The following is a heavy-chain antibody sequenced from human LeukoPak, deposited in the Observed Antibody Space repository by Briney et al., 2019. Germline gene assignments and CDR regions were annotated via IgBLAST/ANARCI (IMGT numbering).Heavy chain of an antibody. CDR2: MYYGGST. V-gene: IGHV4-39*02. CDR1: GGSIRSNIYY. Sequence: SQTLSLTCTVSGGSIRSNIYYWAWIRQPPGKGVEWIGSMYYGGSTFYSPPLKSRVTISIDTSKNQFSLKLSSVTAADTAVYYCARELRYDNSDSGAFWGQGTVVTVSS. J-gene: IGHJ3*01. CDR3: ARELRYDNSDSGAF. D-gene: IGHD3-22*01.